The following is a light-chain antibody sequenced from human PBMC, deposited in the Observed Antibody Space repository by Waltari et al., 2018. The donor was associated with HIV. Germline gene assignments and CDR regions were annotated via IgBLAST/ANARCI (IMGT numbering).Light chain of an antibody. CDR2: DVS. CDR1: SSAICGSNY. V-gene: IGLV2-14*03. CDR3: SSYSTSSTLVV. Sequence: SALTQPASVSGSPGQSLPISCTGTSSAICGSNYFHWYQQHPGKAPKLMIYDVSHRPSGVSDRFSGSKSGNTASLTIAGLQAEDEADYHCSSYSTSSTLVVFGGGTKLTVL. J-gene: IGLJ2*01.